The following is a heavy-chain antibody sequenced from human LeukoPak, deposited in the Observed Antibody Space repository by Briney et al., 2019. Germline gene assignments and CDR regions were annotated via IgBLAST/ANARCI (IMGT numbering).Heavy chain of an antibody. D-gene: IGHD6-13*01. CDR3: AKAAAAPGFDF. V-gene: IGHV3-23*01. CDR2: VSGSGDRM. J-gene: IGHJ4*02. Sequence: GGSLRLSCAASGFTSSSYALNWVRQAPGKGLEWVATVSGSGDRMYHADSVKGRFTISRDNTKNTIYLQMNSLRAEDTALYYCAKAAAAPGFDFWGQGTLVTVSS. CDR1: GFTSSSYA.